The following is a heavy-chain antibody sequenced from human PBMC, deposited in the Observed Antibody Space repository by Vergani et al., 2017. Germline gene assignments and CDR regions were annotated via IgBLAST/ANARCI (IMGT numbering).Heavy chain of an antibody. CDR3: ARGITMVRGVTAA. CDR1: GFTFSSYS. J-gene: IGHJ5*02. V-gene: IGHV3-21*01. Sequence: EVQLVESGGGLVKPGGSLRLSCAASGFTFSSYSMNWVRQAPGKGLEWVSSISSSSSYIYYADSVKGRFTISRDNAKNSLYLQMNSLRAEDTAVYYCARGITMVRGVTAAWSQGTLVTVSS. D-gene: IGHD3-10*01. CDR2: ISSSSSYI.